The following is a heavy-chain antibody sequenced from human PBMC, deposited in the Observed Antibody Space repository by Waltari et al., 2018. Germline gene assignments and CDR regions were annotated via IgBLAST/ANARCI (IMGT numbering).Heavy chain of an antibody. CDR3: ARGGRDSSWYWRD. D-gene: IGHD6-13*01. V-gene: IGHV3-7*01. J-gene: IGHJ4*02. CDR1: GLSFSNYW. CDR2: IKQEGSEK. Sequence: EVQLVESGGGLAQPGWSLRLSCAVSGLSFSNYWMTWVRQASGKWHGWVANIKQEGSEKYYMDSVKGRFTISRDNTKNSLYLQMNNLRVEETAVYYCARGGRDSSWYWRDWGQGTLVTVSS.